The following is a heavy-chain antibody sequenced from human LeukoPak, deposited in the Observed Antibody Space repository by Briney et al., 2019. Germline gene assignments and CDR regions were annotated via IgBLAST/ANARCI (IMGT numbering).Heavy chain of an antibody. V-gene: IGHV3-23*01. D-gene: IGHD3-3*01. CDR1: GFTFSSFA. CDR3: AKGSGYDFWSGYSAHDY. CDR2: ISGNAGST. Sequence: GGSLRLSCAASGFTFSSFAVSWVRQAPGKGLEWVSTISGNAGSTYYADSAKGRFTISRDNSKNTLYLQMNSLRAADTAVYYCAKGSGYDFWSGYSAHDYWGQGTLVTVSS. J-gene: IGHJ4*02.